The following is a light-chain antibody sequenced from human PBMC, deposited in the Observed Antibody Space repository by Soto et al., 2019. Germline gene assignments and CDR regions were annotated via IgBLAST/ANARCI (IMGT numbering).Light chain of an antibody. CDR1: TSNLGAGYD. Sequence: QAVVTQPPSVSGAPGQRVTLSCTGNTSNLGAGYDVHWYQQLPGAAPKLVIFGNRNRPSGVPERFSGSKSGTSASLAITGLQAEDDADYYCKAYDYILTASGFGGGTQVTVL. V-gene: IGLV1-40*01. J-gene: IGLJ3*02. CDR2: GNR. CDR3: KAYDYILTASG.